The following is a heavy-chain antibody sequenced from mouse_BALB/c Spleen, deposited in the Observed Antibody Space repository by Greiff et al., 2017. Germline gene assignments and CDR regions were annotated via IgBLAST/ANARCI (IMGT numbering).Heavy chain of an antibody. CDR2: ISSGGST. V-gene: IGHV5-6-5*01. Sequence: DVHLVESGGGLVKPGGSLKLSCAASGFTFSSYAMSWVRQTPEKRLEWVASISSGGSTYYPDSVKGRFTISRDNARNSLYLQMSSLRSEDTAMYYCARGHYDYEGAMDYWGQGTSVTVSS. CDR3: ARGHYDYEGAMDY. J-gene: IGHJ4*01. D-gene: IGHD2-4*01. CDR1: GFTFSSYA.